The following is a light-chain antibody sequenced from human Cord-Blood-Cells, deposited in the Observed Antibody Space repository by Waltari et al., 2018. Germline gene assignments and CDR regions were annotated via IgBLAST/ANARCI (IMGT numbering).Light chain of an antibody. CDR3: QVWDSSSDHPGVV. CDR2: DDS. CDR1: NIVINS. J-gene: IGLJ2*01. V-gene: IGLV3-21*03. Sequence: SYVLTQPPSVSVAPGKTARITCGGNNIVINSVNWHHQKPGQAPVLVVYDDSDRPSGIPERFSGSNSGNTATLTISRVEAGDEADYYCQVWDSSSDHPGVVFGGGTKLTVL.